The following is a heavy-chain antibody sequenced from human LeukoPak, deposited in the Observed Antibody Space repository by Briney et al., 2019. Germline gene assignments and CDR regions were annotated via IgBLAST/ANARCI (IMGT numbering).Heavy chain of an antibody. CDR2: ISGSGGST. J-gene: IGHJ4*02. D-gene: IGHD2-2*02. CDR3: APAPQYQLLYEGHYFDY. V-gene: IGHV3-23*01. CDR1: GFTFSSYA. Sequence: GGSLRLSCAASGFTFSSYAMSWVRQAPGKGLVWVSAISGSGGSTYYADSVKGRFTISRDNSKNTLYLQMNSLRAEDTAVYYCAPAPQYQLLYEGHYFDYWGQGTLVTVSS.